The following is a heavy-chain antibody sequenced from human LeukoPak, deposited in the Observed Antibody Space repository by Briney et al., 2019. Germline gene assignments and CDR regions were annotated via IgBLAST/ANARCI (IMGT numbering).Heavy chain of an antibody. V-gene: IGHV4-59*08. D-gene: IGHD3-22*01. CDR1: RGTISTYY. CDR2: MYYSGST. CDR3: ARLRRYYYDRSGYGPWDFDL. Sequence: PSETLSLTRSVSRGTISTYYWSWSRQPPGKGLEWIGYMYYSGSTNYNSSLKSRVTMSVDTSKNQFSLNLSTLTAADTAVYYCARLRRYYYDRSGYGPWDFDLWGRGTLVTVSS. J-gene: IGHJ2*01.